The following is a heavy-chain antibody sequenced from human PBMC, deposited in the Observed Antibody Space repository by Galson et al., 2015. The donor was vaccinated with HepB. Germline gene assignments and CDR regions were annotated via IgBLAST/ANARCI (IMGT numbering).Heavy chain of an antibody. D-gene: IGHD2-2*01. Sequence: SVKVSCKASGGTFSSYAISWVRQAPGQGLEWMGGIIPIFGTANYAQKFQGRVTITADKSTSTAYMELSSLRSEDTAVYYCARAGGFDIVVVPAAGHEVYGMDVWGQGTTVTVSS. CDR2: IIPIFGTA. CDR3: ARAGGFDIVVVPAAGHEVYGMDV. V-gene: IGHV1-69*06. CDR1: GGTFSSYA. J-gene: IGHJ6*02.